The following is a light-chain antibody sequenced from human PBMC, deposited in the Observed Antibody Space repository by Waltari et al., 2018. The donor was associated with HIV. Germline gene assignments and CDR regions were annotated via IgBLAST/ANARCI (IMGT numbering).Light chain of an antibody. J-gene: IGKJ2*01. CDR3: QQFGRSPEYT. CDR1: QSVSDNL. Sequence: EIVLTQSPGTLSLSPGERATLSCRASQSVSDNLLAWYQQKPGQAPRLLIYGASTRATGIPDRFSGSGSGAVFTLTIIRLGPEDSAVYYCQQFGRSPEYTFGQGTKLEIK. CDR2: GAS. V-gene: IGKV3-20*01.